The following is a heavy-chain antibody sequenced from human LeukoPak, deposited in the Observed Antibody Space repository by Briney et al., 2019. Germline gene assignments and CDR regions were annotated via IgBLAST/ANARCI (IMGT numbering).Heavy chain of an antibody. CDR1: GFTFSSYE. V-gene: IGHV3-48*03. Sequence: GGSLRLSCAASGFTFSSYEMNWVRQAPGKGLEWVSYISSSGSTIYYADSVKGRLTISRDNSKNTLYLQMNSLRAEDTAVYYCAKYYGDDPDYYYYMDVWGKGTTVTISS. CDR2: ISSSGSTI. J-gene: IGHJ6*03. CDR3: AKYYGDDPDYYYYMDV. D-gene: IGHD4-17*01.